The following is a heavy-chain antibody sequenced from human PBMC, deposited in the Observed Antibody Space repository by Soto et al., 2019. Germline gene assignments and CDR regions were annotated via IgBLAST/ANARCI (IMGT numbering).Heavy chain of an antibody. D-gene: IGHD3-10*01. Sequence: QITLKESGPTLVKPTQTLTLTCTFSGFSLTTRGVGVGWIRQPPGKALECLALIYWVDDKRYSPSLQSRLSSTKDTYKNHVVLTMTNVDPVDTATYYCAHIPNYYPYDWFDPWGQGTLVSVSS. V-gene: IGHV2-5*02. CDR1: GFSLTTRGVG. J-gene: IGHJ5*02. CDR2: IYWVDDK. CDR3: AHIPNYYPYDWFDP.